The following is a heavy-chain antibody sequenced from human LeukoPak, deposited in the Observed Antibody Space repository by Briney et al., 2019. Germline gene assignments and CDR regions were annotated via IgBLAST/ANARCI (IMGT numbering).Heavy chain of an antibody. CDR1: GGSISGYY. V-gene: IGHV4-4*07. D-gene: IGHD4-11*01. CDR3: ARDKYSNYGNWLVP. Sequence: WETLSLTCSVSGGSISGYYWSWIRQPAGKGLEWIGNIYNSGTINYNPSLKSRVTRSVDTSKNHFSLKLRSVTAADTAVYYCARDKYSNYGNWLVPWGQGTRVTVSS. J-gene: IGHJ5*02. CDR2: IYNSGTI.